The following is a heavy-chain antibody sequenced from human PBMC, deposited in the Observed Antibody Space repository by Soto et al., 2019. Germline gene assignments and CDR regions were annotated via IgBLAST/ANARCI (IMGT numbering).Heavy chain of an antibody. D-gene: IGHD3-22*01. Sequence: LRLSCAASGFTFINYAMSWVRQAPVKGLEWVSSITGSGDYTYYADSVKGRFTISRDNSKNTLYLQMNSLRAEDTAVYYCAKARYYDSTGSVYYFDYWGQGTLVTVSS. CDR1: GFTFINYA. V-gene: IGHV3-23*01. CDR3: AKARYYDSTGSVYYFDY. J-gene: IGHJ4*02. CDR2: ITGSGDYT.